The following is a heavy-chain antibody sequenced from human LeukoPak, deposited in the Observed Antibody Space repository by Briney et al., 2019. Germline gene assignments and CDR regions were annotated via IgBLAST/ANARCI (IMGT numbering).Heavy chain of an antibody. V-gene: IGHV1-69*04. CDR2: IIPILGIA. CDR3: ARDVQTEEVATIALDY. CDR1: GGTFSSYA. D-gene: IGHD5-12*01. Sequence: SVKVSCKSSGGTFSSYAIIWVRQAPGQGLEWMGRIIPILGIANYAQKFQGRVTITADKSTSTAYMELSSLRSEDTAVYYCARDVQTEEVATIALDYWGQGTLVTVSS. J-gene: IGHJ4*02.